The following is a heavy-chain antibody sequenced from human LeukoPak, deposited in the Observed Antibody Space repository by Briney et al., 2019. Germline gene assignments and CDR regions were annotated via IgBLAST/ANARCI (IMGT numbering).Heavy chain of an antibody. J-gene: IGHJ4*02. Sequence: GGSLRLSCAGSVRILTNYAMSCVRQAPGKGLEGVSDIGGSCTSPTLTNSVTGPLNTTRVNSSNTLYPEMSNLRVDDTAMYYCVGGVCRPQPFYFDPWGRGAPVTVSS. CDR2: IGGSCTSP. V-gene: IGHV3-23*01. D-gene: IGHD3-16*01. CDR3: VGGVCRPQPFYFDP. CDR1: VRILTNYA.